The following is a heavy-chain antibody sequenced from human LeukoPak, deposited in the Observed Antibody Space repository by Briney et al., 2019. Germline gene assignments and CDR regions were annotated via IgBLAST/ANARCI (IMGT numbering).Heavy chain of an antibody. D-gene: IGHD6-13*01. CDR2: IIPIFGTA. J-gene: IGHJ4*02. Sequence: SVKVSCKASGGTFSSYAISWVRQAPGQGLEWMGGIIPIFGTANYAQKFQGRVTITADKSTSTAYMELSSLRSEDTAVYYCARGGAAAGTAINYMYYFDYWGQGTLVTVSS. V-gene: IGHV1-69*06. CDR3: ARGGAAAGTAINYMYYFDY. CDR1: GGTFSSYA.